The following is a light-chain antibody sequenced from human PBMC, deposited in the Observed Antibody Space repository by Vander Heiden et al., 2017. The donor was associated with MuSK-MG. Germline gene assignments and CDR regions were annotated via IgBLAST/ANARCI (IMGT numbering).Light chain of an antibody. CDR3: QQLKSYPIT. V-gene: IGKV1-9*01. Sequence: DIQLTQSPSFLSASVGDRVSITCRASLGISSSLAWYRQKPGKPPKLLIYDASTLQSGVPSRFSGSGSGTEFTLTISSLQPEDFATYYCQQLKSYPITFGQGTLMEIK. CDR2: DAS. J-gene: IGKJ5*01. CDR1: LGISSS.